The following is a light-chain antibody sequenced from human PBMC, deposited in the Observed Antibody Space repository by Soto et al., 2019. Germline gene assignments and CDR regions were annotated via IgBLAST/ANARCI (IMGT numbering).Light chain of an antibody. Sequence: DIQMTQSPSTLSGSVGDRVTITCRASQTISSWLAWYQQKPGKAPKLLIYKASTLKSGVPSRFSGSGAGTESTLSISGMHPDDFATKFCQHCNSYSEAFGQGTKVELK. CDR2: KAS. V-gene: IGKV1-5*03. CDR1: QTISSW. CDR3: QHCNSYSEA. J-gene: IGKJ1*01.